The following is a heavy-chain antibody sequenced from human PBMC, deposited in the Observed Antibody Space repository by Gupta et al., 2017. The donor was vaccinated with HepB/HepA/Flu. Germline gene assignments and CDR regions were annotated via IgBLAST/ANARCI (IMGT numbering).Heavy chain of an antibody. D-gene: IGHD3-9*01. CDR3: ARVIRYYDVLTGDYPAHFDY. J-gene: IGHJ4*02. CDR1: GYSFTNYW. V-gene: IGHV5-51*01. CDR2: IYPGDSDT. Sequence: ELQLVQSGAEVKKPGESLTLSCKVSGYSFTNYWIVCGRQMPGKGLEWMGIIYPGDSDTRYSPSFQGQGTISADKSTSTAYLQWSSLKASDTAMYYCARVIRYYDVLTGDYPAHFDYWGQGTLVTVSS.